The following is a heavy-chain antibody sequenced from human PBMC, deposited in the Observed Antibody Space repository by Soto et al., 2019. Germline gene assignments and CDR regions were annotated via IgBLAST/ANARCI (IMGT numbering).Heavy chain of an antibody. V-gene: IGHV4-39*01. D-gene: IGHD3-22*01. CDR2: LYYGGST. CDR3: ARRDSNGHQAPY. CDR1: GDSISRSTYY. Sequence: QLQLQESGPGLMKPSETLSLTCTVSGDSISRSTYYWGWIRQPPGKGLEWIGALYYGGSTVYNPSLSNRVTISADTSKNQFFLKLISVTAADTAVYYCARRDSNGHQAPYWGQGTLVTVSS. J-gene: IGHJ4*02.